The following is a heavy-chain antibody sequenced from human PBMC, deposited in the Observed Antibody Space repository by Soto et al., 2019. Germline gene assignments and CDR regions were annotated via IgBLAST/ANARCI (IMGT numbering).Heavy chain of an antibody. D-gene: IGHD2-2*02. J-gene: IGHJ4*02. V-gene: IGHV3-30*18. CDR3: AKGPPGPRYCSSTSCYTEGDY. Sequence: QVQLVESGGGVVQRGRSLRLSCAASGFTFSSYGMHWVRQAPGKGLEWVAVISYDGSNKYYADSVKGRFTISRDNSKNTLYLQMNSLRAEDTAVYYCAKGPPGPRYCSSTSCYTEGDYWGQGTLVTVSS. CDR1: GFTFSSYG. CDR2: ISYDGSNK.